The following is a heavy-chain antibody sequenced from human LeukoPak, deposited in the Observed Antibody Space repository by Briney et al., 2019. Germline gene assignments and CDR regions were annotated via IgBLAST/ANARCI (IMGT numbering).Heavy chain of an antibody. Sequence: SETLSLTCAVYGGSFSGYYWSWIRQPPGKGLEWIGEINHSGSTNYNPSFKSRVTISVDTSKNQFSLKLSSVTAADTAVYYCARGGYLLFFDPWGQGTLVTVSS. V-gene: IGHV4-34*01. J-gene: IGHJ5*02. CDR2: INHSGST. CDR3: ARGGYLLFFDP. D-gene: IGHD5-12*01. CDR1: GGSFSGYY.